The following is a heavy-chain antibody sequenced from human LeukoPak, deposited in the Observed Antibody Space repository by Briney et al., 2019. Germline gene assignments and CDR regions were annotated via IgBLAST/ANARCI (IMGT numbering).Heavy chain of an antibody. J-gene: IGHJ5*02. CDR1: GDSISSGGYY. CDR3: AREAFGTSYNWFDP. V-gene: IGHV4-31*03. Sequence: SETLSLTCTVSGDSISSGGYYWSWIRQHPGKGLEWIGYIYYSGSTYYNPSLKSRVTISVDTSKNQFSLKLSSVTAADTAVYYCAREAFGTSYNWFDPWGQGTLVTVPS. D-gene: IGHD3-3*01. CDR2: IYYSGST.